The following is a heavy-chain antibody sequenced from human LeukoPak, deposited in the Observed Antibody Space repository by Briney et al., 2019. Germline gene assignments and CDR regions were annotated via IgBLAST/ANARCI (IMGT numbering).Heavy chain of an antibody. D-gene: IGHD5-24*01. CDR2: IWYDGSNK. Sequence: PGRSLRLSCAASGFTFSSYGMHWVRQAPGKGLEWVAVIWYDGSNKYYADSVKGRFTISRDNSKNTLYLQMNSLRAEDMAVYYCAKQGGMATPTERVDYYYYYMDVWGKGTTVTVSS. V-gene: IGHV3-33*06. J-gene: IGHJ6*03. CDR3: AKQGGMATPTERVDYYYYYMDV. CDR1: GFTFSSYG.